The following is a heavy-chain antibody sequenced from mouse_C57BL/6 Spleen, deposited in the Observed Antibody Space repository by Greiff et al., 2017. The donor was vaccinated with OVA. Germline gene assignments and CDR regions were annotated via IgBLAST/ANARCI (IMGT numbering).Heavy chain of an antibody. CDR2: ISGGGGNT. V-gene: IGHV5-9*01. CDR3: ARHENGAFDY. J-gene: IGHJ2*01. Sequence: EVQLVESGGGLVKPGGSLKLSCAASGFTFSSYTMSWVRQTPEQRLEWVATISGGGGNTYYPDSVKGRFTITRDKAKNTLYLQMSSLRSEDTALYYCARHENGAFDYWGQGTTRTVSS. CDR1: GFTFSSYT.